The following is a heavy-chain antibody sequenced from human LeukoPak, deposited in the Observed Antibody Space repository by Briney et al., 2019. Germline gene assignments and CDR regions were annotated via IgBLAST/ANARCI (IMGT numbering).Heavy chain of an antibody. D-gene: IGHD2-8*01. Sequence: GGSLRLSCAASGFTFSHYPMSWVRQAPGKGLEWVAAISADHATYDADSMKGRFTISRDNSKNTLFLQMNGLRAEDTAVYYCAKDTEGVRGNFLFEYWGQGTLVTVSS. CDR3: AKDTEGVRGNFLFEY. CDR1: GFTFSHYP. J-gene: IGHJ4*02. V-gene: IGHV3-23*01. CDR2: ISADHAT.